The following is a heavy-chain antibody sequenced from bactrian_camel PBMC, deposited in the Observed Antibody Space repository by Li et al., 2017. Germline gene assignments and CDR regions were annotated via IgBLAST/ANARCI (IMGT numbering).Heavy chain of an antibody. CDR1: GYLYSRYC. CDR2: IDSDGTT. Sequence: EVQLVESGGGSVQTGGSLRLSCAASGYLYSRYCMGWFRQVQGKEREGVGEIDSDGTTRYAESVQGRFTISRDSAKNTVYLQMNNLQPEDTATYYCAEGRGSRGEHCYSLNYWGQGTQVTVS. D-gene: IGHD6*01. J-gene: IGHJ4*01. CDR3: AEGRGSRGEHCYSLNY. V-gene: IGHV3S67*01.